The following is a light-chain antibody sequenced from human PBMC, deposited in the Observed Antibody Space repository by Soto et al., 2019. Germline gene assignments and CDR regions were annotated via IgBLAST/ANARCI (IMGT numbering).Light chain of an antibody. V-gene: IGKV3-20*01. Sequence: EIVLTQSPGTLSLSPGERATLSCRASQSINNRYFAWYQQKPGQAPRLLIYAASSRATGIPDRFSGSGSGTDFTLTISRLEPEDFAVYYCQQFRSSPRFTFGPGTKVDIK. CDR3: QQFRSSPRFT. J-gene: IGKJ3*01. CDR1: QSINNRY. CDR2: AAS.